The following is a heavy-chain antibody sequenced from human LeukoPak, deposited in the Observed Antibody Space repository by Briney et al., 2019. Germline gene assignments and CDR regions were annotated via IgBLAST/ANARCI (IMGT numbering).Heavy chain of an antibody. CDR3: AADIDYYDGSGYYKNFDY. CDR1: GFTFTSSA. J-gene: IGHJ4*02. V-gene: IGHV1-58*01. Sequence: GASVKVSCTASGFTFTSSAVQWVRQARGQRLEWIVWIVVGSDNIDYAQKFQERVTITRDMSTTTAYMELSSLRSEDTAVYYCAADIDYYDGSGYYKNFDYWGQGTLVTVSS. CDR2: IVVGSDNI. D-gene: IGHD3-22*01.